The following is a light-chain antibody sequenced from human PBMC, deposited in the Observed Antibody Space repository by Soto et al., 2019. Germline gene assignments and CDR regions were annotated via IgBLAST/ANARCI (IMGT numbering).Light chain of an antibody. Sequence: DIVMTQSPLSLTVTPGEPASISCRSSQSLLQSNGYNYLDWYLQKPGQSPQLLIYLGSNRASGVPDRFSGSGSGTDFTLKISRVEAEDVGVYYCMQALRSWTFGQGTKVEIK. CDR1: QSLLQSNGYNY. CDR2: LGS. V-gene: IGKV2-28*01. J-gene: IGKJ1*01. CDR3: MQALRSWT.